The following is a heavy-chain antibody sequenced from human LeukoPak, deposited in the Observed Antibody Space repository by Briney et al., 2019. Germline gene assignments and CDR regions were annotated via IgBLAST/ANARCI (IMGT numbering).Heavy chain of an antibody. Sequence: PGGSLRLSCAVSGFTFSSYSMHWVRQAPRKGLEWVAVISYDGSSKYYADFMKGRFTISRDNSRNTLWLQMNGLTAEDTAVYYCVRDQSSVSGSYYHFDSWGRGTLVTVSS. CDR1: GFTFSSYS. V-gene: IGHV3-30-3*01. CDR3: VRDQSSVSGSYYHFDS. CDR2: ISYDGSSK. J-gene: IGHJ4*02. D-gene: IGHD3-10*01.